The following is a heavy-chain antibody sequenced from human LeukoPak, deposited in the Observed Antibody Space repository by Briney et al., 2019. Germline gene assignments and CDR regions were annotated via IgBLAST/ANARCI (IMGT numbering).Heavy chain of an antibody. J-gene: IGHJ4*02. D-gene: IGHD4-17*01. CDR1: GFTFSDYY. CDR2: ISSSGSTI. Sequence: PGGSLRLSCAASGFTFSDYYMSWLRQAPGKGLEWVSYISSSGSTIYYADSVKGRFTISRDNAKNSLYLQMNSLRAEDTAVYYCASFHDYGDYPMGYWGQGTLVTVSS. V-gene: IGHV3-11*01. CDR3: ASFHDYGDYPMGY.